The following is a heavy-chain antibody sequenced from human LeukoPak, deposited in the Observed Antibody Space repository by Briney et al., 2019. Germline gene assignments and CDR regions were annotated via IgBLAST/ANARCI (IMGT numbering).Heavy chain of an antibody. CDR3: ARLQWFGGYYFDY. V-gene: IGHV3-48*03. CDR1: GFTFSSYE. CDR2: ISSSGSTI. D-gene: IGHD3-10*01. Sequence: GGSLRLSCAASGFTFSSYEMNWVRQAPGKGLEWVSYISSSGSTIYYADSVKGRFTISRDNAKNSLHLQMNSLRAEDTAVYYCARLQWFGGYYFDYWGQGTLVTVSS. J-gene: IGHJ4*02.